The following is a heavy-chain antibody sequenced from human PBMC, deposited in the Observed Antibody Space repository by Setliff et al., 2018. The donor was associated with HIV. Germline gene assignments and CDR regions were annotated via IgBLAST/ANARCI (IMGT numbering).Heavy chain of an antibody. CDR3: ARRSGSYHYYFDF. CDR2: IFHSGST. D-gene: IGHD1-26*01. J-gene: IGHJ4*02. V-gene: IGHV4-38-2*02. CDR1: AYSINSDFY. Sequence: SETLSLTCTVSAYSINSDFYWAWIRQPPGRGLESPGRGLEWIGHIFHSGSTYYNPSLKNRVSMSVDTSQNQFSLRLTSLTAADTAVYYCARRSGSYHYYFDFWGQGALVTVSS.